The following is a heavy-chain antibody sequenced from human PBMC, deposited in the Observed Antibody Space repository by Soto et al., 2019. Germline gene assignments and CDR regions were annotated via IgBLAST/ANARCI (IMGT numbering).Heavy chain of an antibody. CDR1: GGTFSSYA. J-gene: IGHJ6*02. Sequence: QVQLVQSGAEVKKPGSSVKVSCKASGGTFSSYAISWVRQAPGQGLEWMGGIIPIFGTANYAQKFQGRVNITPDESTSTAYMEPSSLRSEDTAVDYCARASDDYGDYGANSYVGMDVWGQGTTVTVSS. CDR3: ARASDDYGDYGANSYVGMDV. V-gene: IGHV1-69*05. D-gene: IGHD4-17*01. CDR2: IIPIFGTA.